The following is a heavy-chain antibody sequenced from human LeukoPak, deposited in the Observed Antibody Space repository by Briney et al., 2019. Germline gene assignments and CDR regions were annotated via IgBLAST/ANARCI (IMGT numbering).Heavy chain of an antibody. J-gene: IGHJ3*02. CDR1: GFTFSSYD. V-gene: IGHV3-13*01. CDR2: IGTAGDT. CDR3: ARARDPDDAFDI. Sequence: HPGGSLRLSCAASGFTFSSYDMHWVRQATGKGLEWVSAIGTAGDTYYPGSVKGRFTISRENAKNSLYLQMNSLRAGGTAVYYCARARDPDDAFDIWGQGTMVTVSS.